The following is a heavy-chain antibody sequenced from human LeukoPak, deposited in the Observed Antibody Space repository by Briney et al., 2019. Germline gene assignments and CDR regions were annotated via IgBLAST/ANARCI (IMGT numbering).Heavy chain of an antibody. CDR1: GYTFTSYD. CDR2: INPSGGST. CDR3: ARDWVGWNRAFDI. J-gene: IGHJ3*02. D-gene: IGHD1/OR15-1a*01. V-gene: IGHV1-46*01. Sequence: ASVKVSCKASGYTFTSYDINWVRQATGQGLEWMGIINPSGGSTSYAQKFQGRVTMTRDMSTSTVYMELSSLRSEDTAVYYCARDWVGWNRAFDIWGQGTMVTVSS.